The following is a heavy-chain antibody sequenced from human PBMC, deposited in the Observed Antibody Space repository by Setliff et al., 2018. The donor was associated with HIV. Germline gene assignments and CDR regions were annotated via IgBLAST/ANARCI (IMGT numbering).Heavy chain of an antibody. Sequence: PGGSLRLSCKASGYTFTSYAMHWVRQAPGKGLEWVAVISYDGSNKYYADSVKGRFTISRDNSKNTLYLQMNSLRAEDTAVYYCAREPDYDILTGYPEDYYFDYWGQGTLVTVSS. J-gene: IGHJ4*02. D-gene: IGHD3-9*01. CDR2: ISYDGSNK. V-gene: IGHV3-30-3*01. CDR1: GYTFTSYA. CDR3: AREPDYDILTGYPEDYYFDY.